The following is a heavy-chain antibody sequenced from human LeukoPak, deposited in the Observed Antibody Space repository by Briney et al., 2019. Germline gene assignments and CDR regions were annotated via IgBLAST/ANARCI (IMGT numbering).Heavy chain of an antibody. CDR3: ARDVLLWFGDRGAYFDY. Sequence: PSETLSLTCTVSGGSISSSSYYWGWIRQPPGKGLEWIGSIYYSGSTYYNPSLKSRVTISVDTSKNQFSLKLSSVTAADTAVYYCARDVLLWFGDRGAYFDYWGQGTLVTVSS. CDR1: GGSISSSSYY. D-gene: IGHD3-10*01. CDR2: IYYSGST. V-gene: IGHV4-39*07. J-gene: IGHJ4*02.